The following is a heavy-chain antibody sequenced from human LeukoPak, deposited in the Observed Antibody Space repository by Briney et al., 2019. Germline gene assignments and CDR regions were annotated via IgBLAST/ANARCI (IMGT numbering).Heavy chain of an antibody. CDR3: ARDVS. CDR2: IKGDESEI. J-gene: IGHJ5*02. CDR1: GCAFSSYW. V-gene: IGHV3-7*04. D-gene: IGHD5/OR15-5a*01. Sequence: GGSLRLSCAASGCAFSSYWMSWGGQAPGKGLEWGAAIKGDESEIYYVDSVKGRFTISRDNTKHSLYLQMNNLRAEDTAVFYCARDVSWGQGTLVTVSS.